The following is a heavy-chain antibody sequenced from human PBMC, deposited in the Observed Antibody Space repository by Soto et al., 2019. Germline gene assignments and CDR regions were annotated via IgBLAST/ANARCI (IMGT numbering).Heavy chain of an antibody. CDR2: ITGTGVSI. Sequence: EVQLLESGGGLVQPGGSLRLSCVASGFSFSGFAMSWVRQAPGKGLVWVSSITGTGVSIYYADSVRGRFTISRDNSKNTPYLQMSSLRAEDTARYYCAKDSIPYSSSYDLDHWGRGALVTVSS. J-gene: IGHJ4*02. CDR1: GFSFSGFA. V-gene: IGHV3-23*01. CDR3: AKDSIPYSSSYDLDH. D-gene: IGHD6-6*01.